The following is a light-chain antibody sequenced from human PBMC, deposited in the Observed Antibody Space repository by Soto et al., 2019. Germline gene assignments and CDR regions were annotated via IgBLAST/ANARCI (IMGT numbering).Light chain of an antibody. CDR3: HQYGSLPRT. CDR1: QSVSSSY. CDR2: AAS. J-gene: IGKJ1*01. V-gene: IGKV3-20*01. Sequence: ELVLTQSPGTLSLSPGERATLSCRASQSVSSSYLAWYQPKPCQAPRLLIYAASSRATGIPDRFSGSGSGTYFTLTINRLEPEDFAVYYCHQYGSLPRTFGQGTKVEIK.